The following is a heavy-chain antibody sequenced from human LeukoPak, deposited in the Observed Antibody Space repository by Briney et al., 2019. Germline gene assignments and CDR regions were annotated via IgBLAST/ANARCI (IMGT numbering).Heavy chain of an antibody. Sequence: GASVTVSCKASGYTFTSYGISWVRQAPGQGLEWMGWISAYNGNTNYAQKLQGRVTMTTDTSTSTAYMELRSLRSDDTAVYYCARADIVVVPAAAMMDVWGQGTTVTVSS. CDR2: ISAYNGNT. D-gene: IGHD2-2*01. CDR3: ARADIVVVPAAAMMDV. J-gene: IGHJ6*02. CDR1: GYTFTSYG. V-gene: IGHV1-18*01.